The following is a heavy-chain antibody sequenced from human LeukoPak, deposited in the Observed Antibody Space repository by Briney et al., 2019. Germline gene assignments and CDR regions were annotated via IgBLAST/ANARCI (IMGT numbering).Heavy chain of an antibody. CDR1: GYTFTSYY. J-gene: IGHJ6*02. Sequence: ASVKVSCKASGYTFTSYYMHWVRQAPGQGLEWMGIINPRGGSTSYAQKFQGRVTMTRDTSTSTVYMELSSLRSEDTAVYYCARDSRLIVSYYGMDVWGQGTTVTVSS. D-gene: IGHD3-22*01. CDR3: ARDSRLIVSYYGMDV. CDR2: INPRGGST. V-gene: IGHV1-46*01.